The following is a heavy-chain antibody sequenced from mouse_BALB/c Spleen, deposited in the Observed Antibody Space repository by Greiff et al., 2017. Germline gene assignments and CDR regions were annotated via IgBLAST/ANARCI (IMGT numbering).Heavy chain of an antibody. CDR1: GFSLTSYG. D-gene: IGHD1-2*01. J-gene: IGHJ2*01. V-gene: IGHV2-9*02. CDR3: ARDWGTTATDYFDY. CDR2: IWAGGST. Sequence: VKLVESGPGLVAPSQSLSITCTVSGFSLTSYGVHWVRQPPGKGLEWLGVIWAGGSTNYNSALMSRLSISKDNSKSQVFLKMNSLQTDDTAMYYCARDWGTTATDYFDYWGQGTTLTVSS.